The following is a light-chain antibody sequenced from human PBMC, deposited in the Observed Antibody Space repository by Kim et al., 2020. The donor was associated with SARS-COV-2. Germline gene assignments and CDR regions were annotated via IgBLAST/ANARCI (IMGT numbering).Light chain of an antibody. Sequence: EIVMSQSPATLSVSPGERATLSCRASQSISTNLAWYQQKPGQAPRLLIYGASTRATGIPARFSGSGPGTEFTLTISSLQYDDFAIYHCQQHNNWLTWTFGQGTKVDIK. CDR3: QQHNNWLTWT. J-gene: IGKJ1*01. V-gene: IGKV3-15*01. CDR2: GAS. CDR1: QSISTN.